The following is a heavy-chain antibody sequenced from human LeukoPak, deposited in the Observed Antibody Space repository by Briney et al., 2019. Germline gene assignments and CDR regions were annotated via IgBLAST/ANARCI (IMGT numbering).Heavy chain of an antibody. CDR2: ISYDGSNQ. D-gene: IGHD3-22*01. V-gene: IGHV3-30*18. CDR1: GFTFSSYG. J-gene: IGHJ4*02. Sequence: GRSLRLSCAASGFTFSSYGMHWVRQAPGKGLEWVAIISYDGSNQYYADSVKGRFTISRDNSKNTLFLQMNSLRAEDTAVYYCAKGIDSSGYWADYWGQGTLVTVSS. CDR3: AKGIDSSGYWADY.